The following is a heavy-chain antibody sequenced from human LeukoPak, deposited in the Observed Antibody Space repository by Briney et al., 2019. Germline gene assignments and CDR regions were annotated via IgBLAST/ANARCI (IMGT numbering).Heavy chain of an antibody. CDR2: INHSGNT. CDR3: ASATVPAINGDNWFDP. D-gene: IGHD2-2*01. V-gene: IGHV4-34*01. J-gene: IGHJ5*02. Sequence: SETLSLTCAVYGGSFSGYYWSWIRQPPGKGLEWIGEINHSGNTNYTPSLKSRVTISVDTSKNQFSLKLSSMTAADTGVYYCASATVPAINGDNWFDPWGQGTLVTVSS. CDR1: GGSFSGYY.